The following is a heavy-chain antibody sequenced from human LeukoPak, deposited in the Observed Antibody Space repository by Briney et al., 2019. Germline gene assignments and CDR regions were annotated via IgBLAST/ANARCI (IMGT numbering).Heavy chain of an antibody. D-gene: IGHD3-3*01. CDR1: GLTFSSYW. Sequence: GGSLRLSCAASGLTFSSYWMSWVRQAPGKGLEGVANIKQDGSEKYYVDSVKGRFTISRDNAKNSLYLQMNSLRAEDTAVYYCARADYDFWSGYYYMDVWGKGTTVTVSS. V-gene: IGHV3-7*01. CDR3: ARADYDFWSGYYYMDV. J-gene: IGHJ6*03. CDR2: IKQDGSEK.